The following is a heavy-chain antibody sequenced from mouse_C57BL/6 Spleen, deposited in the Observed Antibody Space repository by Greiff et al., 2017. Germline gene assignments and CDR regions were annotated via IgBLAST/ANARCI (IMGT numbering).Heavy chain of an antibody. Sequence: VQLKESGAELVKPGASVKISCKASGYAFSSYWMNWVKQRPGKGLEWIGQIYPGDGDTNYNGKFKGKATLTADKSSSTAYMQLSSLTSEDSAVYFCARRTTVPYAMDYWGQGTSVTVSS. V-gene: IGHV1-80*01. J-gene: IGHJ4*01. D-gene: IGHD1-1*01. CDR1: GYAFSSYW. CDR2: IYPGDGDT. CDR3: ARRTTVPYAMDY.